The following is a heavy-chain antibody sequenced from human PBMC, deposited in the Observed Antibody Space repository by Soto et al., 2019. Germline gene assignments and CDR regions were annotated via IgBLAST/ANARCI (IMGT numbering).Heavy chain of an antibody. CDR2: MSGDGRT. V-gene: IGHV3-23*01. J-gene: IGHJ4*02. D-gene: IGHD3-22*01. Sequence: PGGSPLLSCFASGVPIGGPAMSCVRQAPGKGLKWLSVMSGDGRTRFALSVTGRFTISRDNSKNTLYLQMRSLRAEDAAAYYCVKWHTSNFDSLPFTGFDFWGQGNQVTVSA. CDR1: GVPIGGPA. CDR3: VKWHTSNFDSLPFTGFDF.